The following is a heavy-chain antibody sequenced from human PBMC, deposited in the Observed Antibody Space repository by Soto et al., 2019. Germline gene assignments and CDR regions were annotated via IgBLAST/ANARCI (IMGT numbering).Heavy chain of an antibody. D-gene: IGHD3-3*01. CDR3: ARQGDYDFWSGYPNWFDP. V-gene: IGHV1-46*01. Sequence: ASVKVSCKASGYTFTSYYMNWVQQAPGQGLEWMVIINPSGGSTSYAQKFQGRVTMTRDTSTSTAYLQWSSLKASDTAMYYCARQGDYDFWSGYPNWFDPWGQGTLVTVSS. CDR1: GYTFTSYY. CDR2: INPSGGST. J-gene: IGHJ5*02.